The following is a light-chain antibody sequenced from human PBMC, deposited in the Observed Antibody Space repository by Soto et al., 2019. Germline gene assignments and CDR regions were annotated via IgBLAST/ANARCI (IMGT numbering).Light chain of an antibody. Sequence: QSALTQPASVSGSPGQSITISCTGTSSDVDANNYVSWYQQHPGKAPRLMIYDVSNRPSGVSNRFSGSKSGNTASLTISGLQAEDEADYYCTSYKSSRTVVFGGGTKVTVL. V-gene: IGLV2-14*01. CDR3: TSYKSSRTVV. J-gene: IGLJ3*02. CDR1: SSDVDANNY. CDR2: DVS.